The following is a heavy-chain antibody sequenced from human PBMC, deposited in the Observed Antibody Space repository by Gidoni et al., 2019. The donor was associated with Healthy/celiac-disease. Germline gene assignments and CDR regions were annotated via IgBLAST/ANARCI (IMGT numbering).Heavy chain of an antibody. CDR1: GYTFTGYY. D-gene: IGHD3-22*01. J-gene: IGHJ4*02. CDR2: INPNSGGT. V-gene: IGHV1-2*02. CDR3: ATEYYYDSSGYYYPFDY. Sequence: QVQLVQSGAEVKKPGASVKVSCKASGYTFTGYYMHWVRQAPGQGLEWMGWINPNSGGTNYAQKFQGRVTMTRDTSISTAYMELSRLRSDDTAVYYCATEYYYDSSGYYYPFDYWGQGTLVTVSS.